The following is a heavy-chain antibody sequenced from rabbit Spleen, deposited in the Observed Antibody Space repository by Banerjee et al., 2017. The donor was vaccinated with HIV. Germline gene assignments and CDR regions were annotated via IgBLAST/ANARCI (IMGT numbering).Heavy chain of an antibody. D-gene: IGHD8-1*01. Sequence: QEHLKESGGGLVQPGGSLKLSCTASGFTLSSYYMCWVRQAPGKGLEWIACIEGGSSAFSYFASWAKGRFTISKTSSTTVTLQMTSLTAADTATYFCARDSGSSFSSYGMDLWGPGTLVTVS. J-gene: IGHJ6*01. CDR2: IEGGSSAFS. V-gene: IGHV1S45*01. CDR1: GFTLSSYY. CDR3: ARDSGSSFSSYGMDL.